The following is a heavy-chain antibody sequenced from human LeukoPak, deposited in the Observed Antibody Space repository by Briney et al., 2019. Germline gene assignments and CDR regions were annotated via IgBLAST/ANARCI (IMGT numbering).Heavy chain of an antibody. D-gene: IGHD1-7*01. CDR2: ISPNTGDT. CDR3: ASPRHNWNYPDV. J-gene: IGHJ6*02. CDR1: GYAFTYYY. V-gene: IGHV1-2*02. Sequence: ASVKVSCKASGYAFTYYYLHWVRQAPGQGLEWMGWISPNTGDTNYAQKFQGRVTMTSDTSITTAYMELSSLRSDGTAVYYCASPRHNWNYPDVWGQGTTVTISS.